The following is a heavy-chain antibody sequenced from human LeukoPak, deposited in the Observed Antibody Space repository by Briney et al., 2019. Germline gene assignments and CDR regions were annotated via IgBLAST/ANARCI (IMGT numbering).Heavy chain of an antibody. Sequence: PGGSLRLPCASSGFTFDNFAMNWVRQTPGKGLEWVSYISRSSSLIIYADSVKGRFTVSRDNGKNSLYLDMNSLTVEDTGLYYCARDGINWADRWGQGTLVTVSS. CDR1: GFTFDNFA. J-gene: IGHJ5*02. CDR2: ISRSSSLI. CDR3: ARDGINWADR. D-gene: IGHD3-16*01. V-gene: IGHV3-21*05.